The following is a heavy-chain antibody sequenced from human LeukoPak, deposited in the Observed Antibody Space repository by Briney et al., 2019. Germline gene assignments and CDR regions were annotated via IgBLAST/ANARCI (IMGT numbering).Heavy chain of an antibody. CDR2: IYSGGGT. Sequence: GGSLRLSCAASGFTVSSNYMGWVRQAPGKGLEWVSFIYSGGGTYYADSVKGRFTISRDSSRNTLHLQMNSLRAEDTAVYYCARDTDYYGSGRHGYFDHWGQGTLVTVSS. CDR1: GFTVSSNY. J-gene: IGHJ1*01. D-gene: IGHD3-10*01. V-gene: IGHV3-66*01. CDR3: ARDTDYYGSGRHGYFDH.